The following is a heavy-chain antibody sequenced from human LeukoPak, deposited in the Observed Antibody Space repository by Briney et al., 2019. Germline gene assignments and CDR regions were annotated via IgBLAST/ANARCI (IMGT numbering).Heavy chain of an antibody. D-gene: IGHD6-6*01. CDR2: IHYSGST. J-gene: IGHJ6*03. Sequence: SETLSLTCTVSGGSISSSSYYWGWIRQPPGKGLEWIGSIHYSGSTNYNPSLKSRVTISVDKSKNQFSLKLSSVTAADTAVYYCARVERVEYSSSYYMDVWGKGTTVTVSS. CDR1: GGSISSSSYY. V-gene: IGHV4-39*07. CDR3: ARVERVEYSSSYYMDV.